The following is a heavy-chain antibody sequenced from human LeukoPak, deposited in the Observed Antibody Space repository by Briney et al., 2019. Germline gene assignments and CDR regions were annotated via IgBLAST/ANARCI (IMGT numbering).Heavy chain of an antibody. Sequence: GGSLRLSCAASGFTFSSYGMHWVRQAPGKGLEWVAFIRYDGSNKYYADSVKGRFTISRDNSKDTLYLQMNSLRAEDTAVYYCAKDVAGLVRGVPNWGQGTLVTVSS. J-gene: IGHJ4*02. V-gene: IGHV3-30*02. D-gene: IGHD3-10*01. CDR2: IRYDGSNK. CDR3: AKDVAGLVRGVPN. CDR1: GFTFSSYG.